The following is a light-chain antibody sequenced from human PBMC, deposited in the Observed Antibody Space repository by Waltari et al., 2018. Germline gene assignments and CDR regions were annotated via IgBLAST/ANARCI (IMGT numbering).Light chain of an antibody. CDR3: QQYDKISLS. CDR2: DAS. V-gene: IGKV1-33*01. J-gene: IGKJ4*01. CDR1: QDINNF. Sequence: IQMTQSPSSLSASVGDRVSITCQASQDINNFLNWYQQKPGKAPKLLINDASNLETGVPSRFSGSGSGTHFTLTISSLQTEDIATYYCQQYDKISLSFGGGTKVEIK.